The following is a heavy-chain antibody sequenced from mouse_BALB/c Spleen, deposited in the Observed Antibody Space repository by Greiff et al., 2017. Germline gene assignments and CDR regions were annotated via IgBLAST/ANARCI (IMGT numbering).Heavy chain of an antibody. CDR2: ISSGGSYT. V-gene: IGHV5-9-4*01. J-gene: IGHJ1*01. CDR3: ARDDGYDMGWYFDV. Sequence: EVNVVESGGGLVKPGGSLKLSCAASGFTFSSYAMSWVRQSPEKRLEWVAEISSGGSYTYYPDTVTGRFTISRDNAKNTLYLEMSSLRSEDTAMYYCARDDGYDMGWYFDVWGAGTTVTVSS. CDR1: GFTFSSYA. D-gene: IGHD2-2*01.